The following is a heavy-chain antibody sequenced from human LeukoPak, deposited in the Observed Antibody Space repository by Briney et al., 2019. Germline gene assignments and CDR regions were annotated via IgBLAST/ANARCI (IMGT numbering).Heavy chain of an antibody. CDR1: GFTVSTNY. V-gene: IGHV3-53*01. CDR3: ARDSSGWYDN. J-gene: IGHJ5*02. CDR2: IYASGTT. D-gene: IGHD6-19*01. Sequence: PGGSLRLSCAASGFTVSTNYMSWVRQAPGRGLEWVSVIYASGTTYYADSVRGRFTISRDNSKNTLYLHMNSLRDEDTAVYYCARDSSGWYDNWGQGTLVTVSS.